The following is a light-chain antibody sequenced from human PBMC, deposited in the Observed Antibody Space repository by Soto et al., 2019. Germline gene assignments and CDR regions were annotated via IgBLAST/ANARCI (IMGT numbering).Light chain of an antibody. V-gene: IGKV1-5*03. Sequence: DIQMTQSPSTLSASVGDRVTITCRASQSISSWLAWYQQKPGKAPKLLIYKASSLESGVPSRFSGSGSGTDFTLTISSLQAEDVAVYYCQQYYSSPQMFGQGTKVDI. CDR1: QSISSW. CDR2: KAS. CDR3: QQYYSSPQM. J-gene: IGKJ1*01.